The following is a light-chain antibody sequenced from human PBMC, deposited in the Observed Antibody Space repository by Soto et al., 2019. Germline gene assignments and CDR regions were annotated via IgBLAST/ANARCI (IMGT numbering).Light chain of an antibody. CDR3: QQYGSSALT. CDR2: AAS. V-gene: IGKV3-20*01. J-gene: IGKJ1*01. CDR1: KTVSSS. Sequence: EIGLSQSPSTLSLSTGERATLSCRASKTVSSSLAWYQQKAGQAPRLLIYAASTRAIGIPDRFSGSGSGTDFTLTISRLEPEDFAVYYCQQYGSSALTFGQGTKVDIK.